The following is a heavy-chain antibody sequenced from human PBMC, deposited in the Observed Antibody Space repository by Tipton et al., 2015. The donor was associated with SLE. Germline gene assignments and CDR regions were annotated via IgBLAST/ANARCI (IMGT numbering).Heavy chain of an antibody. CDR2: IYTSGST. Sequence: TLSLTCTVSGGSISSGSYYWSWIRQPAGKGLEWIGYIYTSGSTNYNPSLKSRVTISVDTSKNQFSLKLSSVTAADTAVYYCARRGATVTWYYYYYYGMDVWGQGTTVTVSS. CDR3: ARRGATVTWYYYYYYGMDV. V-gene: IGHV4-61*09. D-gene: IGHD4-17*01. CDR1: GGSISSGSYY. J-gene: IGHJ6*02.